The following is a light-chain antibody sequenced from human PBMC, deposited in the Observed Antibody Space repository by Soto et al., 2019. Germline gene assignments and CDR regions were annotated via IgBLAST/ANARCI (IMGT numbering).Light chain of an antibody. J-gene: IGKJ1*01. CDR3: QQYTTSQTWT. V-gene: IGKV3-20*01. CDR2: GAS. Sequence: EIVLTQSPGTLSLSPGERATLSCRTSQSVSSNFLAWYQQKPGQAPRLLIYGASTRATGIPDRFSGSGSGTDFTLTISRLEPEDVAVYYCQQYTTSQTWTFGQGTKVEIK. CDR1: QSVSSNF.